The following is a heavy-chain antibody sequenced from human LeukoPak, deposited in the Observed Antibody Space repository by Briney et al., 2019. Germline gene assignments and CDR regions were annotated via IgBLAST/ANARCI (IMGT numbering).Heavy chain of an antibody. CDR2: IIPIFGTA. CDR1: GGTFSSYA. V-gene: IGHV1-69*06. CDR3: AHTKDYYDSSGYYWVPSVILDY. Sequence: GSSVKVSCKASGGTFSSYAIDWVRQAPGQGLEWMGGIIPIFGTANYAQKFQGRVTITADKSTSTAYIELSSLTSEDTAVYYCAHTKDYYDSSGYYWVPSVILDYWGQGTLVTVSS. D-gene: IGHD3-22*01. J-gene: IGHJ4*02.